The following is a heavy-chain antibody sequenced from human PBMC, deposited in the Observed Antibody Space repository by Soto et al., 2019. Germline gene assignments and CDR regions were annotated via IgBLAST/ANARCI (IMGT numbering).Heavy chain of an antibody. CDR3: ARAAETRYYGMDV. CDR2: ISTYSGKT. CDR1: DYTFTSYG. J-gene: IGHJ6*02. V-gene: IGHV1-18*04. Sequence: QVQLVLSGAEVKKPGASVKVSCKGSDYTFTSYGISWVRQAPGQGLEWMGWISTYSGKTDYARKLQGRVTMTTDTSTSTAYMELRSLRFDDTAVYYCARAAETRYYGMDVWGQGTTVTVSS.